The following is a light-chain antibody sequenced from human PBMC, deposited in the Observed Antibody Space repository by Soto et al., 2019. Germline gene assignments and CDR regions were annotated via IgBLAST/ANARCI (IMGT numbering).Light chain of an antibody. J-gene: IGKJ4*01. CDR2: DAS. CDR1: QSVSTY. CDR3: QQRSNWLT. V-gene: IGKV3-11*01. Sequence: IVLTQSPATLSLSPGERATLSCRAGQSVSTYLAWYQHKPGQAPRLLIYDASNRATGIPARFSGSGSGTDFTRTSSSLEPEDFAVYYCQQRSNWLTFGGGTKVEIK.